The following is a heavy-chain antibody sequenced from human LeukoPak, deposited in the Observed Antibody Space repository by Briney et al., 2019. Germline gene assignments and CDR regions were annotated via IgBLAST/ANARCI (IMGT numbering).Heavy chain of an antibody. CDR3: ARGIAAASERALDI. Sequence: PSETLSLTCTVSGGSISSYYWSWIRQPAGKGLEWIGRIHTSGSTDYNPSLKSRVTMSVDTSKNQFSLKLTSVTAADTAVYYCARGIAAASERALDIWGQGTTVTVSS. J-gene: IGHJ3*02. D-gene: IGHD6-13*01. V-gene: IGHV4-4*07. CDR2: IHTSGST. CDR1: GGSISSYY.